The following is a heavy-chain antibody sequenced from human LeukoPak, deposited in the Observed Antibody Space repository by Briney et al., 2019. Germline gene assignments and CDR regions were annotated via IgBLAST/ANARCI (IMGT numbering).Heavy chain of an antibody. CDR3: AREIIKVIDY. Sequence: QPGRSLRLSCAASGFTFSSYAMHWVRQAPGKGLEWVAVISYDGSNKYYADSVKGRFTISRDNSKNTLYLQMNSLRAEDTAVYYCAREIIKVIDYWGQGTLVTVSS. CDR1: GFTFSSYA. V-gene: IGHV3-30-3*01. J-gene: IGHJ4*02. CDR2: ISYDGSNK. D-gene: IGHD4-4*01.